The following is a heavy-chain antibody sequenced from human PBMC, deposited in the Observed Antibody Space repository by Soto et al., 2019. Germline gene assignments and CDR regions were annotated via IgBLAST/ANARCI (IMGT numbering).Heavy chain of an antibody. CDR3: ARTRDEMLYYYGSGSYYSDAFDI. CDR1: GGSISSGGYY. V-gene: IGHV4-31*03. CDR2: IYYSGST. Sequence: SDTLSLTCTVSGGSISSGGYYWSWIRQHPGKGLEWIGYIYYSGSTYYNPSLKSRVTISVDTSKNQFSLKLSSVTAADTAVYYCARTRDEMLYYYGSGSYYSDAFDIWGQGTMVTVSS. J-gene: IGHJ3*02. D-gene: IGHD3-10*01.